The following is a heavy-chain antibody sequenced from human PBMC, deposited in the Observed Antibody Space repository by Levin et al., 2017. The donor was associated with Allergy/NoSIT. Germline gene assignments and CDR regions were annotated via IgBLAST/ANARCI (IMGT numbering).Heavy chain of an antibody. V-gene: IGHV4-34*01. CDR2: ISHSGNT. CDR3: ARMGYSHGYLLDY. D-gene: IGHD5-18*01. CDR1: GGSFSGYY. J-gene: IGHJ4*02. Sequence: PSETLSLTCAVYGGSFSGYYWTWIRQPPGKGLEWIGEISHSGNTNYSPSLKSRVTISVDTSKNQFSLKLSSVTAADTAVYYCARMGYSHGYLLDYWGQGTLVTVSS.